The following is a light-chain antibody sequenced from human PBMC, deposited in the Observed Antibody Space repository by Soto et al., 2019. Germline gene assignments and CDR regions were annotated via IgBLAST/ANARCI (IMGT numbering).Light chain of an antibody. CDR3: GSWDHSVSGFV. J-gene: IGLJ1*01. CDR2: QSN. V-gene: IGLV1-51*02. Sequence: QSVLMQPPSVSAAPGQKVTISCSGSTSNIGNNYVSWFQQLPGTAPKLIIYQSNRRPSGIPDRFSGSKSGTSATLGITGLQTGDEADYYCGSWDHSVSGFVFGTGTKLTVL. CDR1: TSNIGNNY.